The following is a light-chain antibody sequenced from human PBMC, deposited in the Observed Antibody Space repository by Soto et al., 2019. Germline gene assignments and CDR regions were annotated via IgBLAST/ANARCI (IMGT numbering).Light chain of an antibody. Sequence: ILLTQSPGTLSLSPGDIATLSCRASQSVRSTYLGWYQHKRGQAPRLLIYGASNRATGIPERFSGSGSETGFSLTISSLEPEDSAVYYCQQYVSSPITFGQGTRLEIK. CDR1: QSVRSTY. V-gene: IGKV3-20*01. CDR2: GAS. CDR3: QQYVSSPIT. J-gene: IGKJ5*01.